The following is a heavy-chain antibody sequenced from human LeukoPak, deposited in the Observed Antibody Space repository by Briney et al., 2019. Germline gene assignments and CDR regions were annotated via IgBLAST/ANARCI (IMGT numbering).Heavy chain of an antibody. CDR3: AREPTTVTPPDY. V-gene: IGHV3-53*01. D-gene: IGHD4-17*01. J-gene: IGHJ4*02. CDR2: IYSGGNT. CDR1: GFTVSSNY. Sequence: GGSLRLSCAASGFTVSSNYMSWVRQAPGKGLEWVSVIYSGGNTFYADFVQGRFTISRDNSKNTLYLQMNSLRAEDTAMYYCAREPTTVTPPDYWGQGTLVTVSS.